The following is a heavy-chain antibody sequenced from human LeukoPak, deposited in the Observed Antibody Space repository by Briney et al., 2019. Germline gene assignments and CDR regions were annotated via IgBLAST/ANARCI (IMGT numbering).Heavy chain of an antibody. CDR3: ARGPTSSGPWYFDY. D-gene: IGHD6-19*01. CDR2: IYSGGST. Sequence: GGSLRLSCAASGFTVSSNYMSWVRQAPGKGLEWVSVIYSGGSTYYADSVKGRFTISRDNSKNTLYLQMNSLRAEDTAVYYCARGPTSSGPWYFDYWGQGTLVTVSS. V-gene: IGHV3-53*01. CDR1: GFTVSSNY. J-gene: IGHJ4*02.